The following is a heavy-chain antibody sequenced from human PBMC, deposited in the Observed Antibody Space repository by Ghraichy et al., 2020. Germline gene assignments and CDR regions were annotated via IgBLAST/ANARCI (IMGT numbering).Heavy chain of an antibody. CDR3: ARDRRGDCSGGNCYSSGIFDY. V-gene: IGHV4-31*03. D-gene: IGHD2-15*01. CDR2: IYYSGST. CDR1: GGSISSGAYY. J-gene: IGHJ4*02. Sequence: SLNISCTVSGGSISSGAYYWSWIRQHPRKGLEFIGYIYYSGSTYYNPSLKSRVTISVDTSKNQFSLRLSSVTAADTAVYYCARDRRGDCSGGNCYSSGIFDYWGQGTLVTVSS.